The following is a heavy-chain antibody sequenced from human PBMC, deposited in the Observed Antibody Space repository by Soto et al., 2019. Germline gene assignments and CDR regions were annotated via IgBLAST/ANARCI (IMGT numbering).Heavy chain of an antibody. V-gene: IGHV1-3*01. Sequence: QVQLVQSGAEVKKPGASVKVSCKAPGYTFTSYAMHWVRQAPGQRLEWMGWINDGNGNTKYSQKFQGRVTITRDTSTSTAYMGPSSLRSEDTAVYYCAAAPVAGVWGDAFDIWGQGTMVSVSS. CDR3: AAAPVAGVWGDAFDI. J-gene: IGHJ3*02. D-gene: IGHD6-19*01. CDR2: INDGNGNT. CDR1: GYTFTSYA.